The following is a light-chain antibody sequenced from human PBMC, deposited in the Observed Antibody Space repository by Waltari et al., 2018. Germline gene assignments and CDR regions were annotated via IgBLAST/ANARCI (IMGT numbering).Light chain of an antibody. V-gene: IGLV2-14*03. CDR3: SSYTRRSTLI. Sequence: QSAILKSASVSRSLDLSVTIHCSVNSDDIGTYSSVAWFQQYPGKAPNILIHDVSQRLSGLSARVTGSKSGYTASLTISGLQAEDEADYYCSSYTRRSTLIFGGGTKVTGL. CDR2: DVS. J-gene: IGLJ2*01. CDR1: SDDIGTYSS.